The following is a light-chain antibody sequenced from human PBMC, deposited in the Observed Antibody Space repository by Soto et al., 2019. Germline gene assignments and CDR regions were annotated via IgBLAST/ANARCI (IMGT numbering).Light chain of an antibody. CDR3: AAWDDSLNGPV. V-gene: IGLV1-36*01. Sequence: QAVLTQPPSVSEAPRQRVTISCSGSSSNIGNNAVNWYQQLPGKAPKLLIYYDDLLPSGVSDRFSGSKSGTSASLAISGLQSEDEADYYCAAWDDSLNGPVLGGGTKVTV. J-gene: IGLJ3*02. CDR2: YDD. CDR1: SSNIGNNA.